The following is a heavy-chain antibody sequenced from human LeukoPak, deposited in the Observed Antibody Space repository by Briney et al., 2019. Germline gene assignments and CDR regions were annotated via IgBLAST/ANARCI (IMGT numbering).Heavy chain of an antibody. J-gene: IGHJ6*02. V-gene: IGHV3-11*06. D-gene: IGHD4-11*01. CDR1: GFTFSDYY. Sequence: PGGSLRLSCAASGFTFSDYYMSWIRQAPGKGLEWVSYISSSSSYTNYADSVKGRFTISRDNAKNSLYLQMNSLRAEDTAVYCCARAPHYSNYGPYYYGMDVWGQGTTVTVSS. CDR2: ISSSSSYT. CDR3: ARAPHYSNYGPYYYGMDV.